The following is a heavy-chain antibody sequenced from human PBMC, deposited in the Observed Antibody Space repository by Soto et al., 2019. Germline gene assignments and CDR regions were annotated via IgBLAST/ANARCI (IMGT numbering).Heavy chain of an antibody. CDR1: GYTFTGYY. CDR2: INPNSGGT. J-gene: IGHJ5*02. CDR3: AREWNKWLPKNWFDP. V-gene: IGHV1-2*02. Sequence: QVQLVQSGAEVKKPGASVKVSCKASGYTFTGYYMHWVRQAPGQGLDWMGWINPNSGGTNYAQKCQGRVTMTRDTSISTAYMELSRLRSDDTAVYYCAREWNKWLPKNWFDPWGQGTLVTVSS. D-gene: IGHD3-22*01.